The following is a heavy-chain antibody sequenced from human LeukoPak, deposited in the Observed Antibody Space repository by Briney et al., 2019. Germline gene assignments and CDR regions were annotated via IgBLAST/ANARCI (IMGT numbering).Heavy chain of an antibody. CDR3: ARSAMVLDAFDI. V-gene: IGHV3-30-3*01. CDR2: LSYDGSNK. Sequence: PGGSLRLSCAASGVTFSSYAMHWVRQAPGKGVGWGAVLSYDGSNKFYADSVTGRFTISRDNSKNTLYLQMNSLRAEDTAVYYCARSAMVLDAFDIWGQGTMVTVSS. D-gene: IGHD2-2*01. CDR1: GVTFSSYA. J-gene: IGHJ3*02.